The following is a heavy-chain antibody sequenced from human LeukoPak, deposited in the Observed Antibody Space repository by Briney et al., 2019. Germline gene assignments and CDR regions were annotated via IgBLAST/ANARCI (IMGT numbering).Heavy chain of an antibody. D-gene: IGHD6-13*01. Sequence: GRSLRLSCAASGFTFSSYGMHWVRQAPGKGLEWVAVISYDGSNKYYADSVKGRFTISRDNAKNSLYLQMNSLRAEDTALYYCAKDKDSSSWYEAEYFQHWGQGTLVTVSS. CDR2: ISYDGSNK. J-gene: IGHJ1*01. CDR1: GFTFSSYG. V-gene: IGHV3-30*18. CDR3: AKDKDSSSWYEAEYFQH.